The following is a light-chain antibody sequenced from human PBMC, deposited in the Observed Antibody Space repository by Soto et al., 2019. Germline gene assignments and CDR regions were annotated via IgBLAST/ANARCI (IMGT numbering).Light chain of an antibody. CDR1: SSDVGGYNY. V-gene: IGLV2-14*01. CDR3: SSYTSTSTLVV. CDR2: EVS. J-gene: IGLJ2*01. Sequence: QSVLTQPASVSGSPGQAITISFTGTSSDVGGYNYVSWYQHHPDKSPKLILYEVSSRPSGVSNRFSGSKSGNTASLTISGLQAEDEADYYCSSYTSTSTLVVFGGGTKLTVL.